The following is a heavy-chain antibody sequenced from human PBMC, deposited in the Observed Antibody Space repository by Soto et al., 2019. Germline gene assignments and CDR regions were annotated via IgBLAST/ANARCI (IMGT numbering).Heavy chain of an antibody. J-gene: IGHJ3*02. Sequence: CSAKVSCKASGGTFSSYTISWVRQAPGQGLEWMGRIIPILGIANYAQKFQGRVTITADKSTSTAYMELSSLRSEDTAVYYCAREYCSSTSCYLIRDDAFDIWGQGTMVTVSS. CDR1: GGTFSSYT. CDR3: AREYCSSTSCYLIRDDAFDI. CDR2: IIPILGIA. D-gene: IGHD2-2*01. V-gene: IGHV1-69*02.